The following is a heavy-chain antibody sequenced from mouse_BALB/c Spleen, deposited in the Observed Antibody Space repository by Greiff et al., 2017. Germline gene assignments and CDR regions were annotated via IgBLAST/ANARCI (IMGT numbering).Heavy chain of an antibody. CDR1: GYTFTSYW. V-gene: IGHV1-69*02. CDR2: IYPSDSYT. D-gene: IGHD1-1*01. Sequence: VQLQQSGAELVRPGASVKLSCKASGYTFTSYWINWVKQRPGQGLEWIGNIYPSDSYTNYNQKFKDKATLTVDKSSSTAYMQLSSPTSEDSAVYYCTRSSYYYGSPYYFDYWGQGTTLTVSS. J-gene: IGHJ2*01. CDR3: TRSSYYYGSPYYFDY.